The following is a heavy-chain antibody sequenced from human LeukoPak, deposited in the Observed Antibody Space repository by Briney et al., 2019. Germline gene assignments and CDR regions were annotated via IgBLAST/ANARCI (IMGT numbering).Heavy chain of an antibody. CDR2: IFPGDSDT. CDR3: ARERPGSSGWYTH. Sequence: GESLKISCKGSGYSFTSYWIGWVRQMPGKGLEWMGIIFPGDSDTRYSPSFLGEVTFSVDMSTATAYLEWSSLKASDSAMYYCARERPGSSGWYTHWGKGTLVTVSS. V-gene: IGHV5-51*01. CDR1: GYSFTSYW. D-gene: IGHD6-19*01. J-gene: IGHJ4*02.